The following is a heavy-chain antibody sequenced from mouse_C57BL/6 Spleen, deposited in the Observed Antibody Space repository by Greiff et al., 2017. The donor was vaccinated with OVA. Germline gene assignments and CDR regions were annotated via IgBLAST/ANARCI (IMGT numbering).Heavy chain of an antibody. D-gene: IGHD4-1*01. V-gene: IGHV10-1*01. J-gene: IGHJ2*01. Sequence: VKDRFTISRDDSERMLYLQMNNLKTEDTAMYYCVRDTGTGFDYWGQGTTLTVSS. CDR3: VRDTGTGFDY.